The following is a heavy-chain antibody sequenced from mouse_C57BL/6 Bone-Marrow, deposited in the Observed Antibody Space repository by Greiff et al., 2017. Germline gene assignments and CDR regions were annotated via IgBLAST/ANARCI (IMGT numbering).Heavy chain of an antibody. Sequence: VQLQQSGPELVKPGASVKISCKASGYAFSSSWMNWVKQRPGKGLEWIGRIYPGDGDTNYNGKFKGKATLTADKSSSTAYMQLSSLTSEDSAVYFCARDLLWLKDAMDYWGQGTSVTVSS. CDR1: GYAFSSSW. J-gene: IGHJ4*01. CDR3: ARDLLWLKDAMDY. D-gene: IGHD2-2*01. CDR2: IYPGDGDT. V-gene: IGHV1-82*01.